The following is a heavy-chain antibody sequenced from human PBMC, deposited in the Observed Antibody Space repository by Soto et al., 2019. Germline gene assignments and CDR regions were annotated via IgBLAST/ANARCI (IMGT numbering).Heavy chain of an antibody. Sequence: GASVKVSCKASGYTFTSYYMHWVRQAPGQGLEWMGIINPSGGSTSYAQKFQGRVTMTRDTSTSTLYMELSSLRSEDTAVYYCAAGIPAAIPNYYYYYGMDVWGQGTTVTVSS. J-gene: IGHJ6*02. CDR1: GYTFTSYY. CDR2: INPSGGST. D-gene: IGHD2-2*01. V-gene: IGHV1-46*01. CDR3: AAGIPAAIPNYYYYYGMDV.